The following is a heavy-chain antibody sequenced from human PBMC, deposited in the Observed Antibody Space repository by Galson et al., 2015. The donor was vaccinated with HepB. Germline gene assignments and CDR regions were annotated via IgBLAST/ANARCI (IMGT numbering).Heavy chain of an antibody. D-gene: IGHD4-17*01. Sequence: SVKVSCTASGGTFSSYTISWVRQAPGQGLEWMGRIIPILGIANYARKFQGRVTITADKSTSTAYMELSSLRSEDTAVYYCARDLLTGDPGFGYWGQGTLVTVSS. CDR2: IIPILGIA. J-gene: IGHJ4*02. CDR1: GGTFSSYT. CDR3: ARDLLTGDPGFGY. V-gene: IGHV1-69*04.